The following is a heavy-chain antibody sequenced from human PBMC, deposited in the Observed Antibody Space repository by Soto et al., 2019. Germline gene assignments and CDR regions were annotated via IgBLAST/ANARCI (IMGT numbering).Heavy chain of an antibody. Sequence: DVQLVESGGGLVQPGRSLRLSCAASGFTFDDYAMHWVRQAPGKGLEWVSGISWNSGSIGYADSVKGRFTISRDNAKNSLYLQMNSLRAEDTALYYCAKLGPISSSSGDYWGQGTLVTVSS. J-gene: IGHJ4*02. CDR3: AKLGPISSSSGDY. V-gene: IGHV3-9*01. D-gene: IGHD6-6*01. CDR1: GFTFDDYA. CDR2: ISWNSGSI.